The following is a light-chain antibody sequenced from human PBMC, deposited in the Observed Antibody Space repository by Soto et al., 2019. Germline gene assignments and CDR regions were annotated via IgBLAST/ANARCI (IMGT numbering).Light chain of an antibody. CDR3: QQRSNWPIT. CDR1: QGIGDT. Sequence: EFMMGQSPATLSVSTGEGATLSCRASQGIGDTLAWYQHKPGQTPRLLIYDTSTRATGVPTRFSGSRSGAEFTLTINSLQSEDFAVYYCQQRSNWPITFGQGTRLEI. V-gene: IGKV3-15*01. J-gene: IGKJ5*01. CDR2: DTS.